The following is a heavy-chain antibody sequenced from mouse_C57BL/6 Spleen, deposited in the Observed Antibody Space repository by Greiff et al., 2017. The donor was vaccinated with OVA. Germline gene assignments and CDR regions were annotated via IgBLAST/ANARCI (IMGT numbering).Heavy chain of an antibody. D-gene: IGHD1-1*01. CDR3: ARSDGSSYDWYFDV. J-gene: IGHJ1*03. V-gene: IGHV1-26*01. Sequence: VQLQQSGPELVKPGASVKISCKASGYTFTDYYMNWVKQSHGKSLEWIGDINPNNGGTSYNQKFKGKATLTVDKSSSTAYMALRSLTSEDSAVYYCARSDGSSYDWYFDVWGTGTTVTVSS. CDR1: GYTFTDYY. CDR2: INPNNGGT.